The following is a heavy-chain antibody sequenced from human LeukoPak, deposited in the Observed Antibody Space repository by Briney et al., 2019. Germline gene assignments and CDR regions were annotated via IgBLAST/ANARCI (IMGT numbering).Heavy chain of an antibody. CDR3: ARLLEHYYFDASGYYDDDY. Sequence: ASVKVSCKASGYTFTGFYMHWVRQAPGQPLERMGWIDPNIGTTKYPQKFQGRGTMTRDTSISEVYMELSRLRSDDTAVDYCARLLEHYYFDASGYYDDDYWGQGTPIIVSS. CDR1: GYTFTGFY. V-gene: IGHV1-2*02. CDR2: IDPNIGTT. J-gene: IGHJ4*02. D-gene: IGHD3-22*01.